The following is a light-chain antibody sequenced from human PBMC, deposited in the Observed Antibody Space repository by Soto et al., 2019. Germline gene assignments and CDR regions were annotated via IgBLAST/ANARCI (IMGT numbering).Light chain of an antibody. CDR1: QTVRNNY. CDR3: QPFRSYPLT. J-gene: IGKJ4*01. V-gene: IGKV3-20*01. Sequence: EPVLIPTHRTLALSPWGVATRACSASQTVRNNYLAWYQQKPGQAPRLLIYDASSRATGIPDRFSGGGSGTDFTLTLSTLDPEDSAVSNCQPFRSYPLTFGGGTKVDIK. CDR2: DAS.